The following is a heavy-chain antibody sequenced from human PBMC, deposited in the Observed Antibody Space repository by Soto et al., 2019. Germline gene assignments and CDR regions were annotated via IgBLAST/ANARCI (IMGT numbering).Heavy chain of an antibody. D-gene: IGHD3-3*02. CDR1: GYSITNGYY. CDR2: IYHSGNT. Sequence: ESLSLTCSVSGYSITNGYYWCWIRQPPGKGLEWIGSIYHSGNTYYNPSLKSRVTPSIDTSKNQFSPKLRSVTAADTAMYYCARVKLAGRGSFHDWGQGTLVTVYS. CDR3: ARVKLAGRGSFHD. V-gene: IGHV4-38-2*02. J-gene: IGHJ4*02.